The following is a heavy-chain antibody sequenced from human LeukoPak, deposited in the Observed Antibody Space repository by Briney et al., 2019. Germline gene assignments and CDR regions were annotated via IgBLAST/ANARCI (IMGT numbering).Heavy chain of an antibody. J-gene: IGHJ4*02. V-gene: IGHV4-39*01. CDR3: ARRSGSYYYFDY. D-gene: IGHD1-26*01. CDR1: GDSISSSSNY. CDR2: IYYSGST. Sequence: SETLSLTCTVSGDSISSSSNYWGWIRQPPGKGLEWIGSIYYSGSTYYNPSLKSRVTISVDTSKNQFSLKLSSVTAADTAVYYCARRSGSYYYFDYWGQGTLVTVSS.